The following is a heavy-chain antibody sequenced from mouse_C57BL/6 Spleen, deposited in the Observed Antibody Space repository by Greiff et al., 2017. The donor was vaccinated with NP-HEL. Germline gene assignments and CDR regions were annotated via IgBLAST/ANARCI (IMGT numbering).Heavy chain of an antibody. CDR2: IWSGGST. Sequence: QLKESGPGLVQPSQSLSITCTVSGFSLTSYGVHWVRQSPGKGLEWLGVIWSGGSTDYNAAFISRLSISKDNSKSQVFFKMNSLQADDTAIYYCARNYDYDDGYAMDYWGQGTSVTVSS. V-gene: IGHV2-2*01. CDR3: ARNYDYDDGYAMDY. CDR1: GFSLTSYG. J-gene: IGHJ4*01. D-gene: IGHD2-4*01.